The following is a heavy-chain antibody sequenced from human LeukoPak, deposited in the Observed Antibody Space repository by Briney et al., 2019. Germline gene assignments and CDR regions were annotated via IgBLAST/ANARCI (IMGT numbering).Heavy chain of an antibody. J-gene: IGHJ4*02. Sequence: GGSLRLSCAASGFTFSSYWMSWVRQAPGKGLEWVANIKQDGSEKYYVDSVKGRFTISRDNAKNSLYLQMNSLRAEVTAVYYCARDTLYYDSSGYFDYWGQGTLVTVSS. CDR1: GFTFSSYW. CDR2: IKQDGSEK. V-gene: IGHV3-7*01. CDR3: ARDTLYYDSSGYFDY. D-gene: IGHD3-22*01.